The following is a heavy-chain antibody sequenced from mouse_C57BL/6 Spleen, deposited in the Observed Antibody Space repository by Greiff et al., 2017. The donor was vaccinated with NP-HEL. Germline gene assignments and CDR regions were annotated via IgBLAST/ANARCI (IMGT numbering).Heavy chain of an antibody. V-gene: IGHV5-17*01. J-gene: IGHJ1*03. Sequence: EVKVVESGGGLVKPGGSLKLSCAASGFTFSDYGMHWVRQAPEKGLEWVAYISSGSSNIYYADTVKGRFTISRDNAKNTLFLQMTSLRSEDTAMYYCASQLGGWYFDVWGTGTTVTVSS. CDR3: ASQLGGWYFDV. D-gene: IGHD4-1*02. CDR1: GFTFSDYG. CDR2: ISSGSSNI.